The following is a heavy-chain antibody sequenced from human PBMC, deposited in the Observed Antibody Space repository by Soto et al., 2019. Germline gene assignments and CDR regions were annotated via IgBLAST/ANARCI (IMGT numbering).Heavy chain of an antibody. Sequence: SETLSLTCTVSGGSISSGNYYWSWIRQPPGKGLEWIGYSYYSGSTYYNPSLKSRVTISADTSTNQFSLKLSSVTAADTAVYFCERHSIWLLLSDYWGQGSLVTVSS. J-gene: IGHJ4*02. V-gene: IGHV4-30-4*01. CDR1: GGSISSGNYY. CDR2: SYYSGST. CDR3: ERHSIWLLLSDY. D-gene: IGHD3-22*01.